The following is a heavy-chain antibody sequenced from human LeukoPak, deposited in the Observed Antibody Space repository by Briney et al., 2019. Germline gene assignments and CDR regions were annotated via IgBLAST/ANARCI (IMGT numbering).Heavy chain of an antibody. CDR1: GFAFTIYT. D-gene: IGHD3-16*01. Sequence: GGSLRLSCSASGFAFTIYTMYWVRQAPGKGPEYVSTISGSGNGFSIYYADSVKGRFTISRDNSKNIVYLQMNGLRSEDTAVYYCAKDFGRVRGTPDSWGQGTLVTVSP. CDR3: AKDFGRVRGTPDS. J-gene: IGHJ4*02. V-gene: IGHV3-64D*06. CDR2: ISGSGNGFSI.